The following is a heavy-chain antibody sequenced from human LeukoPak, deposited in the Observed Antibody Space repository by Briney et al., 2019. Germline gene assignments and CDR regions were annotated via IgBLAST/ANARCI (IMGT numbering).Heavy chain of an antibody. V-gene: IGHV1-2*06. J-gene: IGHJ4*02. D-gene: IGHD5-24*01. CDR1: GYTFTGYY. CDR3: ARDGTGDGYNFYY. Sequence: ASVKVSCKASGYTFTGYYMHWVRQAPGQGLEWMRRINPNSGGTNYAQKLQGRVTMTTDTSTSTAYMELRSLRSDDTAVYYCARDGTGDGYNFYYWGQGTLVTVSS. CDR2: INPNSGGT.